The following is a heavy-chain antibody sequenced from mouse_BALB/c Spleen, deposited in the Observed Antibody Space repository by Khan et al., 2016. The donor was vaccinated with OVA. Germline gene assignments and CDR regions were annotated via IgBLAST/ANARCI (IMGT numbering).Heavy chain of an antibody. V-gene: IGHV9-3-1*01. CDR2: INTYTGEP. D-gene: IGHD2-10*01. J-gene: IGHJ4*01. CDR3: ARPPYFSYVMVF. Sequence: QVQLKESGPELKKPGETVKISCKASGYTFTNYGMNWVKQAPGKGLKWMGWINTYTGEPTYADDFKGRFASSLETSASTAYLQINNLKNEDTATYFCARPPYFSYVMVFWGQGTSITVSS. CDR1: GYTFTNYG.